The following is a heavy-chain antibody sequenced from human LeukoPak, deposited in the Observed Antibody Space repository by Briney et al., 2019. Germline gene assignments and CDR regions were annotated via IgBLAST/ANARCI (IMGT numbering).Heavy chain of an antibody. CDR1: GDSISSYY. CDR2: IYHTGST. V-gene: IGHV4-59*08. Sequence: SETLSLTCTVSGDSISSYYWSWIRQPPGKGWEWIGCIYHTGSTNYNPSLKSRVTISVDTSKNQFSLKLTSVTAADTAVYYCARQISGYSSSWYPNWFDPWGQGTLVTVSS. CDR3: ARQISGYSSSWYPNWFDP. J-gene: IGHJ5*02. D-gene: IGHD6-13*01.